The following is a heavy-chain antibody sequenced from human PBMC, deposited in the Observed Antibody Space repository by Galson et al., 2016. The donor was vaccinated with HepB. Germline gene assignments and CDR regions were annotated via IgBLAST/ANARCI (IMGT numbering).Heavy chain of an antibody. Sequence: SLRLSCAASGFTFSGYGIHWVRQAPGKGLESVAVISNDGKNKNYADSLRGRFTISRDNPKNTLSLQMNSLSTEDTAVYYCARRRCTGGSCYSDYWGQGTLVTVSS. V-gene: IGHV3-30*03. CDR1: GFTFSGYG. CDR3: ARRRCTGGSCYSDY. D-gene: IGHD2-8*02. CDR2: ISNDGKNK. J-gene: IGHJ4*02.